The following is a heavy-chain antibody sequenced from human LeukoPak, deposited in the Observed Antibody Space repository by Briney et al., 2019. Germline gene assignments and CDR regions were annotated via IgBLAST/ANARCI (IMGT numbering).Heavy chain of an antibody. CDR3: AKDIHYYGSGSYVDY. CDR2: ISGDGGST. CDR1: GFTFDDYG. Sequence: PGGSLRLSCAASGFTFDDYGMHWVRQAPGKGLEWVSFISGDGGSTYYEDSVKGRFTISRDNSKNSLYLQMNSLRTEDTALYYCAKDIHYYGSGSYVDYWGQGTLVTVYS. V-gene: IGHV3-43*02. D-gene: IGHD3-10*01. J-gene: IGHJ4*02.